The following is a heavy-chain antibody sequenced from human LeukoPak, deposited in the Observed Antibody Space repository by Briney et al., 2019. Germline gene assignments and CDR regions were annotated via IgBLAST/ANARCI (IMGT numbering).Heavy chain of an antibody. CDR2: IYHSGST. Sequence: SETLSLTCTVSGGSISSSSYYWGWIRQPPGKGLEWIGSIYHSGSTYYNPSLKSRVTISVDTSKNQFSLKLSSVTAADTAVYYCVSHDYDSSGYYLDYWGQGTLVTVSS. J-gene: IGHJ4*02. D-gene: IGHD3-22*01. V-gene: IGHV4-39*07. CDR3: VSHDYDSSGYYLDY. CDR1: GGSISSSSYY.